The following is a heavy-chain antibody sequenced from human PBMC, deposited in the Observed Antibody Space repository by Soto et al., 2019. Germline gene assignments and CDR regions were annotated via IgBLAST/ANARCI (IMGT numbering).Heavy chain of an antibody. V-gene: IGHV1-18*01. J-gene: IGHJ5*02. CDR2: ISAYNGET. CDR1: GYSFTTFG. Sequence: QVQLVQSGDEAKKVGASVRVSCRASGYSFTTFGISWVRQSPGQGLEWMGWISAYNGETRYAQNFQDRVTMTTATSTSTAYMDLRSLRSDDTAIYYCARDLIAVRPGWFDPWGQGTLVTVSS. CDR3: ARDLIAVRPGWFDP. D-gene: IGHD6-6*01.